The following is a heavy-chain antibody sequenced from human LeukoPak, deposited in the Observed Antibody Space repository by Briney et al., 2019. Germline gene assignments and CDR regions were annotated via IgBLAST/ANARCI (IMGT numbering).Heavy chain of an antibody. J-gene: IGHJ4*02. CDR3: SKGEGYSSGWYLFDY. D-gene: IGHD6-19*01. V-gene: IGHV3-30*02. Sequence: PGGSVRLFCAASGFTVSNFAVHWVGHDPGKGREPVAFIVYHGGEQYYADSVKGRFTISRDNSKNTLYLQMNSLRAEDTAVYYCSKGEGYSSGWYLFDYWGQGTLVSVSS. CDR1: GFTVSNFA. CDR2: IVYHGGEQ.